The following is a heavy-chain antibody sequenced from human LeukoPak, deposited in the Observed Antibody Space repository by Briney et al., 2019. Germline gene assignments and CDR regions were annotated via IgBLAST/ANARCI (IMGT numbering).Heavy chain of an antibody. D-gene: IGHD3-10*02. J-gene: IGHJ4*02. Sequence: PSETLSLTCTVSGGSISSYYWSWIRQPPGKGLEWIGYIYYSGSTNYNPSLKSRVTISVDTSKNQFSLKLSSVTAADTAVYYCARARNLNYDRGGENDYWGQGTLVTVSS. CDR3: ARARNLNYDRGGENDY. CDR1: GGSISSYY. V-gene: IGHV4-59*01. CDR2: IYYSGST.